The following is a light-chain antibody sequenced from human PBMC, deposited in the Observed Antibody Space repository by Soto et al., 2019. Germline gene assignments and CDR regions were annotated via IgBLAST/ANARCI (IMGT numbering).Light chain of an antibody. Sequence: QSVLTQPPSVSGAPGQRVTISCTGSSSNIGAGYDVHWYQQLPGTAPKLLIHDNSNRPSGVPDRFSGSKSGTSASLAITGLQAEDAADYYCQSYDSSLSGVIFGGGTKVTVL. CDR2: DNS. V-gene: IGLV1-40*01. J-gene: IGLJ2*01. CDR1: SSNIGAGYD. CDR3: QSYDSSLSGVI.